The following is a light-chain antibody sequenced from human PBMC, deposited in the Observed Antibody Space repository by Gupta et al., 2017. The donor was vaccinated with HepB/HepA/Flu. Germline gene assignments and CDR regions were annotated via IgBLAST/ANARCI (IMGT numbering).Light chain of an antibody. J-gene: IGLJ1*01. Sequence: QSALTQPASVSGSPGQSITISCTGTSSDVGGSHYVSWYQQHPGKAPKLLIYDVTVRPSGVSNRFSGSKSGNTASLTISGLQAEDEADYFCSSYAVTTTLFVFGSGTKVTVL. CDR3: SSYAVTTTLFV. CDR1: SSDVGGSHY. V-gene: IGLV2-14*01. CDR2: DVT.